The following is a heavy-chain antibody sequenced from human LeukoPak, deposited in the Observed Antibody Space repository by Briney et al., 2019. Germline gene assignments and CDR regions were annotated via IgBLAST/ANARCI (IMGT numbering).Heavy chain of an antibody. D-gene: IGHD2-21*01. CDR1: GFTFSSYE. J-gene: IGHJ5*02. CDR3: VRAYHPGGWFDP. Sequence: GGSLRLSCAASGFTFSSYEMNWVRQAPGKGLEWVSYISSSDSTIYYADSVKGRFTISRDNAKNSLYLQMNSLTAEDTAVHYCVRAYHPGGWFDPWGQGTLVTVSS. V-gene: IGHV3-48*03. CDR2: ISSSDSTI.